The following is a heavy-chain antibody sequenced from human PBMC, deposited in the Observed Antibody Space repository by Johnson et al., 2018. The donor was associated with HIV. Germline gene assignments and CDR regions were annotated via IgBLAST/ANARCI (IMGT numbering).Heavy chain of an antibody. CDR2: IYSGGTT. D-gene: IGHD6-6*01. Sequence: VQLVESGGALVQSGGSLRLSCAASGFNVSSNYMSWVRQAPGKGLEWVSLIYSGGTTYYTDSVKGRFTISRDNSKNTLYLQMNSLIDEDTAAYYCTREPVPRFEAFDIWGQGTMVTVSS. CDR1: GFNVSSNY. V-gene: IGHV3-66*01. J-gene: IGHJ3*02. CDR3: TREPVPRFEAFDI.